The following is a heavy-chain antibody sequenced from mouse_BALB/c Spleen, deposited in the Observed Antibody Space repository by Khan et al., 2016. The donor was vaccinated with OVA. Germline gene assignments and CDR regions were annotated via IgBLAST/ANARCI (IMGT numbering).Heavy chain of an antibody. Sequence: EVKLLESGPGLVKPSQSLSLTCTVTGYSITSEYTWNWIRQFPGNKLEWMGFISYSGNTRYNPSLKSRISITRDPSKNQFFLQLNSVTSEDTATYYCARKDYYDYDPFPYWGQGTLVTVSA. CDR2: ISYSGNT. V-gene: IGHV3-2*02. CDR1: GYSITSEYT. J-gene: IGHJ3*01. D-gene: IGHD2-4*01. CDR3: ARKDYYDYDPFPY.